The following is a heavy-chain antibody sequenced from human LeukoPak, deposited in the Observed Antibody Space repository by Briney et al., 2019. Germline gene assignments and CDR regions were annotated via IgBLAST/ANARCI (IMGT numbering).Heavy chain of an antibody. Sequence: PGESLRLSCAASGFTFSDYYMSWIRQSPGKGLEWVSHISSSGSTMYYADSVKGRFTISRDNAKSSLHLQMNSLRAEDTAVYYCARWGSGSSPFDNWGQGALVTVSS. D-gene: IGHD3-10*01. CDR2: ISSSGSTM. V-gene: IGHV3-11*01. CDR3: ARWGSGSSPFDN. CDR1: GFTFSDYY. J-gene: IGHJ4*02.